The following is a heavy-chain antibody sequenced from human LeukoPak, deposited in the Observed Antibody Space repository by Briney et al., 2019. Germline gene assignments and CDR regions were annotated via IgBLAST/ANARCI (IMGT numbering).Heavy chain of an antibody. D-gene: IGHD1-26*01. CDR1: GFIFSNYV. CDR3: ATDPATVGITTRDF. J-gene: IGHJ4*02. CDR2: ISGRGVST. Sequence: GGSLRLSCAGSGFIFSNYVMNWVRQAPGKGLEWVSSISGRGVSTNYADFVKGRFTISRDNSKSTLYLQMNSLRAEDTAVYYCATDPATVGITTRDFWGQGTLVTVSS. V-gene: IGHV3-23*01.